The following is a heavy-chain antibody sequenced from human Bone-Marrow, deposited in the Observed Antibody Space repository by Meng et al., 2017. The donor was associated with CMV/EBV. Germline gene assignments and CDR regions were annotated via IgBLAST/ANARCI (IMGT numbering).Heavy chain of an antibody. CDR2: MNPNSGDT. Sequence: ASVKVSCKASGYTFTSYDISWVRQAPGQGLEWIGWMNPNSGDTGHAQKFQGRVTITRDTSIGTVYMELSSLKSEDTGVYYCAKMSYDWDDRGSDWFDPWGQGTLVTFSS. J-gene: IGHJ5*02. CDR3: AKMSYDWDDRGSDWFDP. V-gene: IGHV1-8*03. D-gene: IGHD1-20*01. CDR1: GYTFTSYD.